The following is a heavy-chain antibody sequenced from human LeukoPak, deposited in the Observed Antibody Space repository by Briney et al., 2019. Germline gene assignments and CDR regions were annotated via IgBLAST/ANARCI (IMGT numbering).Heavy chain of an antibody. Sequence: GGSLRLSCAVSGFTFSSYWMSWFRQAPGKGLEWVANINQDGSQKFSVDSVKGRFTISRDNAKNSLSLQMNSLRVEDTAVYYCGRDWFDGDYDRFDYWGQGTLVTVSS. CDR3: GRDWFDGDYDRFDY. CDR1: GFTFSSYW. V-gene: IGHV3-7*03. J-gene: IGHJ4*02. CDR2: INQDGSQK. D-gene: IGHD4-17*01.